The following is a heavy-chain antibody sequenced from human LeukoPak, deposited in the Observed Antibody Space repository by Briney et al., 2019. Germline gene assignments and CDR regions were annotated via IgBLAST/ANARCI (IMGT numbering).Heavy chain of an antibody. CDR1: GGSISSYY. J-gene: IGHJ4*02. D-gene: IGHD4-23*01. Sequence: SETLSLTCTVSGGSISSYYWSWIRQPPGKGLEWIGYIYYSGSTNYNPSLKSRVTISVDTSKNQFSLKLSSVTAADTAVYYCARQSTVVTNYDYWGQGTLVTVSS. V-gene: IGHV4-59*01. CDR3: ARQSTVVTNYDY. CDR2: IYYSGST.